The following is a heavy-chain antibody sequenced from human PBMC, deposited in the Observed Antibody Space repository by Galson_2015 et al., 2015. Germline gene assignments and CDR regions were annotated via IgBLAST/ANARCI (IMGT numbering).Heavy chain of an antibody. CDR1: GFSLSTSGVA. Sequence: ALVKPTQTLTLTCTFSGFSLSTSGVAVGWIRQPPGKALEWLALIHWDDDKRYSPSLRSRLTITKDTSKNQVVLTMTNLDPLDTATYYCAHRGPATSANPPSFDYWGQGTLVTVSS. V-gene: IGHV2-5*02. CDR3: AHRGPATSANPPSFDY. D-gene: IGHD2-15*01. CDR2: IHWDDDK. J-gene: IGHJ4*02.